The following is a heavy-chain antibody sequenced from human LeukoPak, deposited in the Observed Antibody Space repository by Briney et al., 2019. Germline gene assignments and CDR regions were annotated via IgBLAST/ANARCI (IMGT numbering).Heavy chain of an antibody. CDR2: INSDGSIT. D-gene: IGHD2-8*01. V-gene: IGHV3-74*01. J-gene: IGHJ4*02. CDR3: AREPDGPDY. Sequence: GGSLRLSCAASGFTFSSYWMHWVRQAPGKGLVWVSRINSDGSITTYADSVKGRFTISRDNAKNSLYLQMTSLRAEDTAVYYCAREPDGPDYWGQGTLVTVSS. CDR1: GFTFSSYW.